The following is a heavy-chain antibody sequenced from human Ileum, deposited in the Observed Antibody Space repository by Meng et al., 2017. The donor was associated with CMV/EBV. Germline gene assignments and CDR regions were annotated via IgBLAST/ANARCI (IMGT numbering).Heavy chain of an antibody. J-gene: IGHJ6*02. CDR2: MRYTGST. CDR3: ARGYSIWDYYYDYGMDV. Sequence: SETLSLTCTGSGGSISTYFWTWIRQPPGKGLEWIGYMRYTGSTNHNPSLKSRVTISVDTDKNQFSLMLSSMTAADTAVYYCARGYSIWDYYYDYGMDVWGQGTTVTVSS. V-gene: IGHV4-59*01. D-gene: IGHD2-15*01. CDR1: GGSISTYF.